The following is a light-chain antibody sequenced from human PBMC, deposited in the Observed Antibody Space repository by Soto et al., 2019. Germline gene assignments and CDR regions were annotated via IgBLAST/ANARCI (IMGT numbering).Light chain of an antibody. CDR1: ASNIGNGNNF. CDR2: EGS. CDR3: CSYAGSSTYV. Sequence: QSVLTQPPSVSAAPGQKVTISCSGSASNIGNGNNFVSWYQQHPGKAPKLMIYEGSKRPSGVSNRFSGSKSGNTASLTISGLQAEDEADYYCCSYAGSSTYVFGTGTQLTVL. J-gene: IGLJ7*01. V-gene: IGLV2-23*01.